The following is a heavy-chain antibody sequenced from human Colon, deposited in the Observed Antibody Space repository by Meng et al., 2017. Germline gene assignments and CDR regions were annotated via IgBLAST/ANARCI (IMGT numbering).Heavy chain of an antibody. CDR3: ARTAMLDS. Sequence: QVQLVQSVAEVRKPGASVKVTCKASVYTFTSSDINWVRQATGRGLEWLGWMNPNNGNTGSAQKFQGRVSMTRDTSIGTAYMELSGLTSEDTAVYYCARTAMLDSWGQGTLVTVSS. J-gene: IGHJ5*01. V-gene: IGHV1-8*01. CDR1: VYTFTSSD. D-gene: IGHD2-2*01. CDR2: MNPNNGNT.